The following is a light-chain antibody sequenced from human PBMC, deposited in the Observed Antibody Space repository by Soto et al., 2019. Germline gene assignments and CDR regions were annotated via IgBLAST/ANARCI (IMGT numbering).Light chain of an antibody. CDR3: QQSYSTPFT. CDR2: AAS. V-gene: IGKV1-39*01. J-gene: IGKJ3*01. CDR1: QSISSY. Sequence: DIQMTQSPSSLSASVGDRVTITCRASQSISSYLNWYQQKPGKAPKLLIYAASSLQSGVPSRFSGSGSWTDFTLTIISLQPEDFATYYCQQSYSTPFTFGPGTKVDI.